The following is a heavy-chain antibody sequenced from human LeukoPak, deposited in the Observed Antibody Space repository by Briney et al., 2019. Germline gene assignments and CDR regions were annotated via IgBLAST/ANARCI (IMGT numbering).Heavy chain of an antibody. CDR2: ISAYNGNT. CDR1: GYTFTSYG. J-gene: IGHJ5*02. Sequence: ASVKVSCKASGYTFTSYGISWVRQAPGQGLEWMGWISAYNGNTNYAQKLQGRVTMTTDTSTSTAYMELRSLRSDDTAVYYCARDIKRSRARWEDLGFDPWGQGTLVTVSS. D-gene: IGHD1-26*01. V-gene: IGHV1-18*01. CDR3: ARDIKRSRARWEDLGFDP.